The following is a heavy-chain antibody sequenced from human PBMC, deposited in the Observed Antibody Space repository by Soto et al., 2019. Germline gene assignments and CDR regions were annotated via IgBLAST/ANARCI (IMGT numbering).Heavy chain of an antibody. CDR3: ARVPTDYDFWSGYSENYYYYGMDV. CDR2: IIPIFGTA. D-gene: IGHD3-3*01. CDR1: GGTFSSYA. Sequence: QVQLVQSGAEVKKPGSSVKVSCKASGGTFSSYAISWVRQAPGQGLEWMGGIIPIFGTANYAQKFQGRVTITADESTSIAYMELSSLRSEDTAVYYCARVPTDYDFWSGYSENYYYYGMDVWGQGTTVTVSS. V-gene: IGHV1-69*01. J-gene: IGHJ6*02.